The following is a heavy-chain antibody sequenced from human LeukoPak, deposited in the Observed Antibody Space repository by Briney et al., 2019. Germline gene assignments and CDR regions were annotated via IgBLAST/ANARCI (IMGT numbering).Heavy chain of an antibody. Sequence: ASLKVSCKASGYTFTGYYIHWVRQAPGQGLECVGWINPKSGGTNYAQKFRGRVTMTRDTSISTAYMELSRLRSDDTAVYYCARGGSGSYFSWLDPWGQGTLVTVSS. V-gene: IGHV1-2*02. D-gene: IGHD3-10*01. J-gene: IGHJ5*02. CDR3: ARGGSGSYFSWLDP. CDR1: GYTFTGYY. CDR2: INPKSGGT.